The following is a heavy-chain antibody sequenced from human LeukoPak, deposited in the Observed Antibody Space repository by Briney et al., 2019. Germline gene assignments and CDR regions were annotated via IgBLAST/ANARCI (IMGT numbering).Heavy chain of an antibody. J-gene: IGHJ3*02. CDR2: IRYDGSNK. Sequence: PGGSLRLSCAASGFTFSSYGMHWVRQAPGKGLEWVAFIRYDGSNKYYADSVKGRFTISRDNSKNTLYLQMNSLRAEDTAVYYCAKDSRFYSVGDYGDPGAFDIWGQGTMVTVSS. V-gene: IGHV3-30*02. CDR1: GFTFSSYG. CDR3: AKDSRFYSVGDYGDPGAFDI. D-gene: IGHD4-17*01.